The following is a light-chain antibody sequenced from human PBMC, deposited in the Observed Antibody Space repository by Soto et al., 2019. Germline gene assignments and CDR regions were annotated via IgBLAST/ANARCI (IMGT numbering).Light chain of an antibody. CDR1: QIIGSS. CDR3: QQYYSYLYT. Sequence: DIQMTQSPSTRSASIGDRVTITCRASQIIGSSLAWYQHKPGKAPKLLIYDALTLQSGVPSRYSGSESGTEFTLTISSLQPGDSATYYCQQYYSYLYTFGQGTKLEI. J-gene: IGKJ2*01. CDR2: DAL. V-gene: IGKV1-5*01.